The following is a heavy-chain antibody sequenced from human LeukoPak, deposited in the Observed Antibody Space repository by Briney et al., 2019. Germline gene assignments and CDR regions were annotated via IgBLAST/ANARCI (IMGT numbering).Heavy chain of an antibody. J-gene: IGHJ4*02. CDR3: AKCSTFLGGTDY. V-gene: IGHV3-30*18. CDR1: GFTCSSFG. CDR2: ISYDGSNK. Sequence: GGSLRLSCAASGFTCSSFGMHWVRQAPGKELEWVAVISYDGSNKYYADSVKGRFTISRDNSKNMLYLQMNSLRAEDTAVYYCAKCSTFLGGTDYWGQGTLVTVSS. D-gene: IGHD3-10*02.